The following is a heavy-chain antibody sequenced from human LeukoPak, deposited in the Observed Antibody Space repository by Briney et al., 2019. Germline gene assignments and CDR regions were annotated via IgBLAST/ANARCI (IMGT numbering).Heavy chain of an antibody. D-gene: IGHD2-2*01. Sequence: ASVKVSCKASGGTFSSYAISWVRQAPGQGLEWMGWISAYNGNTNYAQKPQGRVTMTTDTSTSTAYMELRSLRSDDTAVYYCARGRVVVVPAAYDYWGQGTLVTVSS. CDR3: ARGRVVVVPAAYDY. V-gene: IGHV1-18*01. CDR1: GGTFSSYA. J-gene: IGHJ4*02. CDR2: ISAYNGNT.